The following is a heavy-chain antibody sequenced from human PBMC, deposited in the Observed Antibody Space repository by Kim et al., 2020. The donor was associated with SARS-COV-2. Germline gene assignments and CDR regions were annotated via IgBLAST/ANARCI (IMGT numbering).Heavy chain of an antibody. D-gene: IGHD6-13*01. CDR3: ARDRHSSSWYFSAYYYYGMDV. CDR2: INTNTGNP. CDR1: GYTFTSYA. V-gene: IGHV7-4-1*02. Sequence: ASVKVSCKASGYTFTSYAMNWVRQAPGQGLEWMGWINTNTGNPTYAQGFTGRFVFSLDTSVSTAYLQISSLKAEDTAVYYCARDRHSSSWYFSAYYYYGMDVWGQGTTVTVSS. J-gene: IGHJ6*02.